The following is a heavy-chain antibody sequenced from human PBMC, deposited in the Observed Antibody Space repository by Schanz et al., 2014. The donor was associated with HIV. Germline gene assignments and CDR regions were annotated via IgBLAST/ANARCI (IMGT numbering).Heavy chain of an antibody. J-gene: IGHJ6*02. CDR2: TSYDGTKK. Sequence: VQLVESGGGLVKPGRSLRLSCAGSGFSFDTFGIHWVRQAPGKGLEWVAVTSYDGTKKHYADSVKGRFTISRDNSKNSLSLLIKSLRAEDAAVYYCAKDRNYYESKYRGKGNYYYYYGMDAWGQGTTVTVSS. CDR3: AKDRNYYESKYRGKGNYYYYYGMDA. CDR1: GFSFDTFG. V-gene: IGHV3-30*18. D-gene: IGHD3-22*01.